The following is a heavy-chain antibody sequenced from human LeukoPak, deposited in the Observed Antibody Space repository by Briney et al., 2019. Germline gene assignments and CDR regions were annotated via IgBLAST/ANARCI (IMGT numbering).Heavy chain of an antibody. J-gene: IGHJ4*02. CDR2: VYYSGST. CDR3: ARVGSVSHLDY. Sequence: PSETLSLTCTVSGGSIRSYYWSWIRQPPGKGLEWIGYVYYSGSTNYNPSLKSRVTMSVDTSKNQFSLRLTSVTAADTAVYYCARVGSVSHLDYWGQGTLVTVSS. D-gene: IGHD3-10*01. V-gene: IGHV4-59*12. CDR1: GGSIRSYY.